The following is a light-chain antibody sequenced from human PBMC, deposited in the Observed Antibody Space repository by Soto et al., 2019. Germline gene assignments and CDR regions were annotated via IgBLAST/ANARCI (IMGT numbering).Light chain of an antibody. CDR1: QGISSY. V-gene: IGKV1-9*01. Sequence: QWTKAPSSLTASVGDRVTITCRASQGISSYLGWYQQKPGKAPNLLIYDASTLHSGVPSRFSGSGSGTEFTLTISSLQPDDFATYYCQQYNGYRWTFGQGTKV. CDR3: QQYNGYRWT. J-gene: IGKJ1*01. CDR2: DAS.